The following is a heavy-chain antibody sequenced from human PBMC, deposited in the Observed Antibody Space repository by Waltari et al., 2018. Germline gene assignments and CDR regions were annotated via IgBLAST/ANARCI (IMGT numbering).Heavy chain of an antibody. CDR3: GKDKADEYRPGWLVVK. D-gene: IGHD6-19*01. V-gene: IGHV3-9*01. Sequence: EVQLVESGGELVQPGKSLRLSCAASGFHFGYYAMHWARQPPGGGRGWVSGISRNGDTIGYAESVEGRFTISRDNGRNSLFLEMRSLTVEDTAVYFCGKDKADEYRPGWLVVKWGRGTRVTVSP. J-gene: IGHJ4*02. CDR1: GFHFGYYA. CDR2: ISRNGDTI.